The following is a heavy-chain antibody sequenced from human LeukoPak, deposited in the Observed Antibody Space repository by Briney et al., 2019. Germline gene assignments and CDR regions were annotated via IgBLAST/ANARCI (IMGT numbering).Heavy chain of an antibody. Sequence: GGSLRLSXAASGFTFSSYAMSWVRQAPGKGLEWVSAISGSGGSTYYADSVKGRFTISRDNSKNTLYLQMNSLRAEDTAVYYCAKQVKVVVAATSHFDYWGQGTLVTVSS. CDR3: AKQVKVVVAATSHFDY. D-gene: IGHD2-15*01. CDR2: ISGSGGST. J-gene: IGHJ4*02. V-gene: IGHV3-23*01. CDR1: GFTFSSYA.